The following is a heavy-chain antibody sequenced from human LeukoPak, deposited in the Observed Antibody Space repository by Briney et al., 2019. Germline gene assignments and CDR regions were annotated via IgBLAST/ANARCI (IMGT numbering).Heavy chain of an antibody. V-gene: IGHV1-8*01. Sequence: ASVKVSCKASGYTFTSYDINWVRQATGQGLEWMGWMNPNSGNTGYAQKFQGRVTMTRNTSISTAYMELRSLRSDDTAVYYCARGGSGSYLWYYYYYMDVWGKGTTVTVSS. D-gene: IGHD1-26*01. CDR2: MNPNSGNT. CDR1: GYTFTSYD. J-gene: IGHJ6*03. CDR3: ARGGSGSYLWYYYYYMDV.